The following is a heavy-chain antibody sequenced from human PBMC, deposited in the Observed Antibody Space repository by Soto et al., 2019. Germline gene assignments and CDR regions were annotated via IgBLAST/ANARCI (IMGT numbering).Heavy chain of an antibody. V-gene: IGHV5-51*01. D-gene: IGHD2-15*01. J-gene: IGHJ6*02. CDR3: ARLSCSGGSCYSYYYYYGMDV. CDR1: GYSFTSYW. Sequence: LGESLKISCKGSGYSFTSYWIGWVRQMPGKGLEWMGIIYPGDSDTRYSPSFQGQVTISADKSISTAYLQWSSLKASDTAMYYCARLSCSGGSCYSYYYYYGMDVWGQGTTVTVSS. CDR2: IYPGDSDT.